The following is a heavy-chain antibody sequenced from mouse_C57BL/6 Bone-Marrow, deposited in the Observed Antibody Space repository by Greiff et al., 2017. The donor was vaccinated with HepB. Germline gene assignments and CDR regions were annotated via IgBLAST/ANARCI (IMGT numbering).Heavy chain of an antibody. Sequence: VQLQQPGAELVKPGASVKLSCKASGYTFTSYWMHWVKQRPGQGLEWIGMIHPNSGSTNYNEKFKSKATLTVDKSSSTAYMQLSSLTSEDSAVYYCALVTTEYAMDYWGQGTSVTVSS. CDR1: GYTFTSYW. CDR2: IHPNSGST. CDR3: ALVTTEYAMDY. J-gene: IGHJ4*01. D-gene: IGHD2-2*01. V-gene: IGHV1-64*01.